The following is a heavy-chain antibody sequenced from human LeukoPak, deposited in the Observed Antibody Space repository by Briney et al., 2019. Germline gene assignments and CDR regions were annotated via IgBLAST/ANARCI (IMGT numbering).Heavy chain of an antibody. D-gene: IGHD4-17*01. Sequence: GESLKLSCKGSGYSFTNYWISWVRQMPGKGLEWMGRIDPSDSYTKYSPSFEGHVTISVDKSISTAFLQWNSLKASDSAMYYCSTGASKVTTDFANYWGQGTQVAVSS. CDR2: IDPSDSYT. J-gene: IGHJ4*02. CDR1: GYSFTNYW. V-gene: IGHV5-10-1*01. CDR3: STGASKVTTDFANY.